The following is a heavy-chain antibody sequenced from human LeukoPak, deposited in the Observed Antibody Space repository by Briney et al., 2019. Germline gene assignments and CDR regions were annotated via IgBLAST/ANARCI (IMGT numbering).Heavy chain of an antibody. V-gene: IGHV3-7*01. D-gene: IGHD1-1*01. J-gene: IGHJ3*02. CDR3: AREIVGYDAFDI. CDR2: IRQDGNIK. CDR1: AFTLGSYW. Sequence: GGSLRLSCTASAFTLGSYWVSWVRQTPAKGLEWMANIRQDGNIKYYVDSVRGRFSISRDNAKNSLYLQMNNLRVDDTALYYCAREIVGYDAFDIWGQGTMVTVSS.